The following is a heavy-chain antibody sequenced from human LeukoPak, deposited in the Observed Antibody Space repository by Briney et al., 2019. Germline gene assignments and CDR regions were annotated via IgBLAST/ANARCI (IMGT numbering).Heavy chain of an antibody. CDR1: GFTFSSYA. CDR2: ISSGGVYD. Sequence: GGSLRLSCAASGFTFSSYAMHWVRQAPGKGLEWVSIISSGGVYDYYADSVKGRFTISRDNSKNTLYLQMNSLRAEDTAVYYCANTRPLDYWGQGTLVTVSS. V-gene: IGHV3-30*07. J-gene: IGHJ4*02. D-gene: IGHD6-6*01. CDR3: ANTRPLDY.